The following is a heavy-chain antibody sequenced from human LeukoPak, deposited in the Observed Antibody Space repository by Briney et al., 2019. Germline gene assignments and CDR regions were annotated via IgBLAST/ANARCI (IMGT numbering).Heavy chain of an antibody. CDR2: SHYSGKT. V-gene: IGHV4-39*02. CDR1: GGSIRSRDYY. J-gene: IGHJ4*02. D-gene: IGHD2-8*01. Sequence: SETLSLTCTVSGGSIRSRDYYWAWIRQPPGKGLEWIGSSHYSGKTYYNPSLKSRVTISVDTSKNHFSLSLSSVTAADTAVYYCARHASRICTTPTCGIDYWGQGTLVTVSS. CDR3: ARHASRICTTPTCGIDY.